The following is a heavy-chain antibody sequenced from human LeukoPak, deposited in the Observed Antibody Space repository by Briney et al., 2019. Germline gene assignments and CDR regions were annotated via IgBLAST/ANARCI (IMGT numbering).Heavy chain of an antibody. V-gene: IGHV3-21*01. D-gene: IGHD2-2*02. CDR2: IGSSSSYI. CDR3: ARSSPHCSSTSCYNDAFDI. Sequence: PGGSLRLSCAASGFTFSSYSMNWVRQAPGKGLEWVSSIGSSSSYIYYADSVKGRFTISRDNAKNSLYLQMNSLRAEDTAVYYCARSSPHCSSTSCYNDAFDIWGQGTMVTVSS. CDR1: GFTFSSYS. J-gene: IGHJ3*02.